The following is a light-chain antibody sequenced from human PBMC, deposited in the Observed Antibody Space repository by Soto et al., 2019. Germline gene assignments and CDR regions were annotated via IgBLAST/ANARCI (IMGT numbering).Light chain of an antibody. CDR3: QQCNSYPWT. J-gene: IGKJ1*01. CDR2: DAS. Sequence: DIPMTQSPSTLSASVGDRVTITCRASEKINKWLAWYQQKPGEAPKLLISDASSLESGVPSRFSGSGSGTEFTLTISSLQPDDFATYYCQQCNSYPWTFGQGTKVEIK. CDR1: EKINKW. V-gene: IGKV1-5*01.